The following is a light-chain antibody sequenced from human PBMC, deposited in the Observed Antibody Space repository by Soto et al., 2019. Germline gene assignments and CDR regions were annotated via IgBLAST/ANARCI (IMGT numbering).Light chain of an antibody. CDR3: QQYGSSPVT. J-gene: IGKJ1*01. CDR2: GAS. CDR1: QSVSSSY. Sequence: IVLTQSPGTLSLSPGERATLSCRASQSVSSSYLAWYQQKPGQAPRLLIYGASSRATGIPDRFSGSGSGTDFTLTISRLEPEDFAVYYWQQYGSSPVTFGQGTKVEIK. V-gene: IGKV3-20*01.